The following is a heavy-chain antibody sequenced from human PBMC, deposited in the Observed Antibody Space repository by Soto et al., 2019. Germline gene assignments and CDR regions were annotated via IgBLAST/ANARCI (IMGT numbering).Heavy chain of an antibody. D-gene: IGHD1-20*01. CDR2: INHSGST. V-gene: IGHV4-34*01. Sequence: SKTLSLTCAVYGGSFSGYYWSWIRQPPGKGLEWIGEINHSGSTNYNPSLKSRVTISVDTSKNQFSLKLSSVTAADTAVYYCARSNWNERWFDPWGQGTLVTVSS. CDR3: ARSNWNERWFDP. CDR1: GGSFSGYY. J-gene: IGHJ5*02.